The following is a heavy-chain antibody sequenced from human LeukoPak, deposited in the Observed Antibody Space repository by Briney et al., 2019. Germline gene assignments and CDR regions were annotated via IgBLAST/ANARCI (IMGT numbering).Heavy chain of an antibody. Sequence: GASVKVSCKASGYTFTGYYMHWVRQAPGQGLEWMGWINPNSGGTNYAQKFQGRVTMTRDTSISTAYMELSRLRSDDTVVYYCATYNGDYGAFDIWGQGTMVTVSS. CDR1: GYTFTGYY. CDR3: ATYNGDYGAFDI. J-gene: IGHJ3*02. D-gene: IGHD4-17*01. CDR2: INPNSGGT. V-gene: IGHV1-2*02.